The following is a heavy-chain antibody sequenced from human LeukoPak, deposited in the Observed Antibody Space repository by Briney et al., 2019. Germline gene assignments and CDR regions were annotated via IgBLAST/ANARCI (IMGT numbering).Heavy chain of an antibody. Sequence: SETLSLTCAVYGGSFSGYYWSWIRQPPGKGLEWIGEINHSGSTNYNPSLKSRVTISVDTSKNKFSLKLSSVTAADTAVYYCARGQWLVFDYWGQGTLVTVSS. CDR1: GGSFSGYY. D-gene: IGHD6-19*01. CDR2: INHSGST. V-gene: IGHV4-34*01. CDR3: ARGQWLVFDY. J-gene: IGHJ4*02.